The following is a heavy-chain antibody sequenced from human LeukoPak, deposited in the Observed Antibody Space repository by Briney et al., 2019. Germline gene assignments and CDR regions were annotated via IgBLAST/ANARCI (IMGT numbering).Heavy chain of an antibody. CDR2: IIPIFGTA. D-gene: IGHD6-19*01. CDR1: GYTFTCYY. J-gene: IGHJ4*02. CDR3: ARGGSSGWYDGTVGFDY. V-gene: IGHV1-69*13. Sequence: SVKVSCKASGYTFTCYYMHWVRQAPGQGLEWMGGIIPIFGTANYAQKFQGRVTITADESTSTAYMELSSLRSEDTAVYYCARGGSSGWYDGTVGFDYWGQGTLVTVSS.